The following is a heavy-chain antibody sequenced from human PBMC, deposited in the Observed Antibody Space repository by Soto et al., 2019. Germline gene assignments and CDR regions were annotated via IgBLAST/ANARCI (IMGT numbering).Heavy chain of an antibody. J-gene: IGHJ5*02. CDR1: GGTFSSYA. CDR3: ARGTDRYCSGGSCYNWFDP. Sequence: ASVKVSCKASGGTFSSYAISWVRQAPGQGLEWMGGIIPIFGTANYAQKFQGRVTITADESTSTAYMELSSLRSEDTAVYYCARGTDRYCSGGSCYNWFDPWGQGTLVTVSS. CDR2: IIPIFGTA. D-gene: IGHD2-15*01. V-gene: IGHV1-69*13.